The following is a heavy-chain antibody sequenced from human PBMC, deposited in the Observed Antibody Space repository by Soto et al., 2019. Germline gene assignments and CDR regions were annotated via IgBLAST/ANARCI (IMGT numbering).Heavy chain of an antibody. CDR3: AKPGRIQLWARDFDY. D-gene: IGHD5-18*01. CDR2: ISGSGGST. Sequence: GGSLRLSCAASGFTFSSYAMSWVRQAPGKGLEWVSAISGSGGSTYYADSVKGRFTISRDNSKNTLYLQMNSLRAEDTAVYYCAKPGRIQLWARDFDYWGQGTLVTVSS. J-gene: IGHJ4*02. CDR1: GFTFSSYA. V-gene: IGHV3-23*01.